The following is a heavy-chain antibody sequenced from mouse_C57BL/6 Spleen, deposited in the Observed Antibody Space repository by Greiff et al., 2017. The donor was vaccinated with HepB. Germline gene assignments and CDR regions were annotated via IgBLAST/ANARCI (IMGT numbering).Heavy chain of an antibody. J-gene: IGHJ2*01. Sequence: QVQLQQPGAELVMPGASVKLSCKASGYTFTSYWMHWVKQRPGQGLEWIGEIDPSDSYTNYNQKFKGKSTLTVDKSSSTAYMQLSSLTSEDSAVYYCARRSYYYGSSYGDYWGQGTTLTVSS. V-gene: IGHV1-69*01. D-gene: IGHD1-1*01. CDR3: ARRSYYYGSSYGDY. CDR1: GYTFTSYW. CDR2: IDPSDSYT.